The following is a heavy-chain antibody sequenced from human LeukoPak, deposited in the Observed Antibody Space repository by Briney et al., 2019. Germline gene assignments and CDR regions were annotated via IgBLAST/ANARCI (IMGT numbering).Heavy chain of an antibody. V-gene: IGHV4-59*12. J-gene: IGHJ4*02. CDR3: ARDAGYSSLDY. Sequence: PSETLSLTCTVSGGSISSYYWSWIRQPPGKGLEWIGYIYYSGSTNYNPSLKSRVTISVDTSKNQFSLKLSSVTAADTAVYYCARDAGYSSLDYWGQGTLVTVSS. D-gene: IGHD5-18*01. CDR2: IYYSGST. CDR1: GGSISSYY.